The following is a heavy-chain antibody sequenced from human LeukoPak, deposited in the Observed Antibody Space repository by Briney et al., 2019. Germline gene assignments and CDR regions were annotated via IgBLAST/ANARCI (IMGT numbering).Heavy chain of an antibody. V-gene: IGHV4-38-2*01. CDR3: ARPVSTTVTTDWYFDL. CDR1: GYSISSGYC. D-gene: IGHD4-17*01. Sequence: PSETLSLTCAVSGYSISSGYCWGWIRQPPGKGLEWIGSIYHSGSTYYNPSLKSRVTISVDTSKNQFSLKLSPVTAADTAVYYCARPVSTTVTTDWYFDLWGRGTLVTVSS. CDR2: IYHSGST. J-gene: IGHJ2*01.